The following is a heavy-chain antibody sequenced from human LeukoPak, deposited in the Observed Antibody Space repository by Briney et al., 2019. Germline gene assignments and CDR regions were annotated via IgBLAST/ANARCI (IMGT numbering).Heavy chain of an antibody. CDR3: ARQTGSGLFTLP. CDR2: IYYTGNT. CDR1: GISISSSNSY. V-gene: IGHV4-39*01. D-gene: IGHD3/OR15-3a*01. Sequence: PSETLSLTCTVSGISISSSNSYWGWIRQPPGKGLEWIGSIYYTGNTYYNASLKSRVTISINTSKNQISLRLTSVTATDTAMYYCARQTGSGLFTLPGGQGTLVTVSS. J-gene: IGHJ4*02.